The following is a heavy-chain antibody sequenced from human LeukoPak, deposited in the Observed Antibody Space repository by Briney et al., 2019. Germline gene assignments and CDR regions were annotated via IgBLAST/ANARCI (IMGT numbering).Heavy chain of an antibody. CDR1: GDSISRHY. J-gene: IGHJ3*02. Sequence: PSETLSLTCSVSGDSISRHYWSWIRQPPGKGLEWIGYISYSGSTRYNPSFQSRVTISMEMSKTHFSLKLTSVTAADTAVYYRTRLLNNDNAGDPDTFDIWGPGTMVTVSS. CDR3: TRLLNNDNAGDPDTFDI. D-gene: IGHD4-17*01. CDR2: ISYSGST. V-gene: IGHV4-59*08.